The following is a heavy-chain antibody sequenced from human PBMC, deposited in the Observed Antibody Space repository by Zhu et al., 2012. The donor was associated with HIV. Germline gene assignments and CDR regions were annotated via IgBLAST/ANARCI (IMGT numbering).Heavy chain of an antibody. Sequence: QVQLQESGPQLVKPSETLSLTCTVSGGSMSSHYWNWVRQPPGKGLQWIGYMYSSGSTKYNFSLKSRVAISLDMSKNQFSLNLSSVTTADTAVYYCARSVKGQLVFDSWGQGALVTDSS. CDR1: GGSMSSHY. D-gene: IGHD1-1*01. CDR2: MYSSGST. V-gene: IGHV4-59*11. J-gene: IGHJ4*02. CDR3: ARSVKGQLVFDS.